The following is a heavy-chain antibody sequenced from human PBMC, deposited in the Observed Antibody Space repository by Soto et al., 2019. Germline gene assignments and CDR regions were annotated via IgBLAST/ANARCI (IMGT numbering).Heavy chain of an antibody. CDR3: AHVYGGYDNFDY. Sequence: QITLKESGPTLVKPTQTLTLTCTFSGFSLSTSGVGVGWFRQPPGKALEWLALIYWEDDKRYSPSLKSRLTITKDTSKNQVVLTMTNMDPVDTATYYCAHVYGGYDNFDYWGQGTLVTVSS. D-gene: IGHD5-12*01. CDR1: GFSLSTSGVG. J-gene: IGHJ4*02. V-gene: IGHV2-5*02. CDR2: IYWEDDK.